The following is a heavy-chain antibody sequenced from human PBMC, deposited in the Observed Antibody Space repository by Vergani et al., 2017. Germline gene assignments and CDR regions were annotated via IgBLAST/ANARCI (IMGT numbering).Heavy chain of an antibody. D-gene: IGHD2-8*02. CDR3: ARDRGDWRYSRYFYNYYMDV. CDR2: ISDNGGTT. V-gene: IGHV3-23*04. Sequence: VQLVESGGGLAQPGGSLRLSCAASGFTFRNYAMTWVRQAPGKGLEWVSIISDNGGTTYYADSVKGRFTISRDNSKDTLYLQMNSLRVEDMAVYYCARDRGDWRYSRYFYNYYMDVWGKGTTVTVSS. J-gene: IGHJ6*03. CDR1: GFTFRNYA.